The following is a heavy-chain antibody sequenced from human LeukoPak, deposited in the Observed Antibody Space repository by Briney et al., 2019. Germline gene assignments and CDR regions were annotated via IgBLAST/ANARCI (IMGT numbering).Heavy chain of an antibody. CDR2: IYYSGST. CDR1: GGSISSGGYY. J-gene: IGHJ5*02. V-gene: IGHV4-31*03. CDR3: AREVHGDYSNWFDP. D-gene: IGHD4-17*01. Sequence: PSETLSLTCTVSGGSISSGGYYWSWIRQHPGKGLEWIGYIYYSGSTYYNPSLKSRVTISVDTSKNQFSLKLSSVTAADTAVYYCAREVHGDYSNWFDPWGQGTLVTVSS.